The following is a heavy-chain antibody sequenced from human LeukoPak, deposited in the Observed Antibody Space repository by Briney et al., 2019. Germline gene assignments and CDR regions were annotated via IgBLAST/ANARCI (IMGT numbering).Heavy chain of an antibody. Sequence: SGTLSLTCAVSGGSISSSNWWSWVRQPPGQGLAWIGEIYHSGSTNYNPSLRSRVTISVDKSKNQFSLKLSSVTAADTAVYYCARDGSSWSPWSDPWGQGTLVTVSS. D-gene: IGHD6-13*01. CDR2: IYHSGST. CDR1: GGSISSSNW. J-gene: IGHJ5*02. V-gene: IGHV4-4*02. CDR3: ARDGSSWSPWSDP.